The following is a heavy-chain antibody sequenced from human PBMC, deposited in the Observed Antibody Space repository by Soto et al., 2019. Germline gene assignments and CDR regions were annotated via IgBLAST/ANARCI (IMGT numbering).Heavy chain of an antibody. V-gene: IGHV3-33*06. CDR2: IWAHGTDQ. Sequence: QVRLVQSGGGVVQPGRSLTLSCAASGYSIMNNGMHWVRQAPGKGLEWVALIWAHGTDQYYADSVKGRFTVSRDTSTNTVYLQMNSLRAEDTARYYCGKDIRSGSIDYWGQGTLVTVSS. CDR3: GKDIRSGSIDY. CDR1: GYSIMNNG. J-gene: IGHJ4*02. D-gene: IGHD1-1*01.